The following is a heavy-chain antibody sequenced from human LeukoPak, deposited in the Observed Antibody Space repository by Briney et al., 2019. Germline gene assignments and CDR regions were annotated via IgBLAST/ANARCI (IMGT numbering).Heavy chain of an antibody. J-gene: IGHJ4*02. CDR2: ISYDGSNK. CDR1: GFTFGSYA. V-gene: IGHV3-30*01. D-gene: IGHD3-22*01. CDR3: AREALSSGGFDY. Sequence: PGRSLRLSCAASGFTFGSYAMHWVRQAPGKGLEWVAVISYDGSNKYYADSVKGRFTISRDNSKNTLYPQMNSLRAEDTAVYYCAREALSSGGFDYWGQGTLVTVSS.